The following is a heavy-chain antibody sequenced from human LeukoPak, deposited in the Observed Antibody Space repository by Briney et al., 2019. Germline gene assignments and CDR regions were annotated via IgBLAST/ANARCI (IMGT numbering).Heavy chain of an antibody. D-gene: IGHD6-13*01. J-gene: IGHJ4*02. CDR3: ARFIAAAGSGDY. CDR1: GGSFSGHY. CDR2: INHSGST. V-gene: IGHV4-34*01. Sequence: SETLSLTCAVYGGSFSGHYWSWVRQSPEKGLEWIGEINHSGSTNYNPSLKSRFTISVDTSKNQFSRRLNSVTAADTAVYYCARFIAAAGSGDYWGQGTLVTVSS.